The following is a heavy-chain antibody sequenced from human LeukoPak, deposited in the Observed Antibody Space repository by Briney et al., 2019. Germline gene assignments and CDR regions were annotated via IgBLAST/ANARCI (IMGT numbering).Heavy chain of an antibody. D-gene: IGHD1-26*01. J-gene: IGHJ1*01. V-gene: IGHV1-2*02. Sequence: ASVKVSCKASGYTFTGYYMHWVRQAPGQGLEWMGWINPNSGGTNYAQKLQRRVTMTRDTSISTAYMELSRLRSDDTAVYYCARDLGGSYLIVEYFQHWGRGTLVTVSS. CDR2: INPNSGGT. CDR1: GYTFTGYY. CDR3: ARDLGGSYLIVEYFQH.